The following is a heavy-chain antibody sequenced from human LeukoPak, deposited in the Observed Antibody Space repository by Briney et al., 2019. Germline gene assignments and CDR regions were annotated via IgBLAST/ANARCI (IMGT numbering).Heavy chain of an antibody. J-gene: IGHJ4*02. Sequence: GGSLRLSCAASGFTFSSYGMSWVRQAPGKGLEGVSAISGSGGSTYYADSVKGRFTISRDNSKNTLYLQMNSLRAEDTAVYYCAKDWYYYDSSGYYGFFDYWGQGTLVTVSS. V-gene: IGHV3-23*01. CDR1: GFTFSSYG. D-gene: IGHD3-22*01. CDR3: AKDWYYYDSSGYYGFFDY. CDR2: ISGSGGST.